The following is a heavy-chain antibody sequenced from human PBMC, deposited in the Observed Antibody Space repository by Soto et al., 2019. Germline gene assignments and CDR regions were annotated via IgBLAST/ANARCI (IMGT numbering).Heavy chain of an antibody. J-gene: IGHJ4*02. CDR1: GFTFSSYA. CDR3: ARAVAAAGTLDY. V-gene: IGHV3-30-3*01. Sequence: QVQLVESGGGVVQPGRSLRLSCAASGFTFSSYAMHWVRQASGKGLEWVAVISYDGSNKYYADSVKGRFTISRDNSKNTLYLQMNSLRAEDTAVYYCARAVAAAGTLDYWGQGTLVTVSS. CDR2: ISYDGSNK. D-gene: IGHD6-13*01.